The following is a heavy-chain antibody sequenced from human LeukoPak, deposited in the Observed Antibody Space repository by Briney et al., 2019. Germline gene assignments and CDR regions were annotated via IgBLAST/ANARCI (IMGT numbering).Heavy chain of an antibody. CDR1: GGTFSSYT. Sequence: PEASVKVSCKASGGTFSSYTITWVRQAPGQGLEWMGGIIPIFGTANYAQKFQGRVMITRNTSISTAYMELSSLRSEDTAVYYCARGRKWPRTSTLFDYWGQGTLVIVSS. CDR2: IIPIFGTA. CDR3: ARGRKWPRTSTLFDY. D-gene: IGHD2-2*01. V-gene: IGHV1-69*05. J-gene: IGHJ4*02.